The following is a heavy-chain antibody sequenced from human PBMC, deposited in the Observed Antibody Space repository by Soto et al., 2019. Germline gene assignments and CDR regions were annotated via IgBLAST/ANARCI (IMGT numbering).Heavy chain of an antibody. CDR3: ARAQAGHVLRFLEWLFFDY. CDR2: INAGNGNT. Sequence: GAAVKVSCKASGYTFTSYAMHWVLQAPGQRLEWMGWINAGNGNTKYSQKFQGRVTITRDTSASTAYMELSSLRSEDTAVYYCARAQAGHVLRFLEWLFFDYWGQGTLVTVSS. V-gene: IGHV1-3*01. J-gene: IGHJ4*02. CDR1: GYTFTSYA. D-gene: IGHD3-3*01.